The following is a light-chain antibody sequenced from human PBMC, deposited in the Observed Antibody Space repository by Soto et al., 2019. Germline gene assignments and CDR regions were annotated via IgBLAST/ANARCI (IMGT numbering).Light chain of an antibody. CDR1: NSDVGIYDF. J-gene: IGLJ1*01. CDR3: ISYTSDDVRYV. V-gene: IGLV2-14*01. Sequence: QSALTLPASVSGTPGQSITISCTGSNSDVGIYDFVSWYQHHPGRAPKLIVSEVSHRPSGVSNRFSGSKSGNTASLTISGLQYEDEADYYCISYTSDDVRYVFGTGTKVTVL. CDR2: EVS.